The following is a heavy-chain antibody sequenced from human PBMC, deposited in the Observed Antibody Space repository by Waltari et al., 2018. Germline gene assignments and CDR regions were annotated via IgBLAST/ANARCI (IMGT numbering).Heavy chain of an antibody. V-gene: IGHV6-1*01. J-gene: IGHJ4*02. Sequence: QVQLQQSGPGLVKPSQTLSLTCAISGAGVSTNSAAWNWSGQSPSRGLEWLGRTYYRSKWYNDYAVSVKSRITINPDTSKNQFSLQLNSVTPEDTAVYYCARVTGIVGANSFDYWGQGTLVTVSS. CDR1: GAGVSTNSAA. CDR3: ARVTGIVGANSFDY. CDR2: TYYRSKWYN. D-gene: IGHD1-26*01.